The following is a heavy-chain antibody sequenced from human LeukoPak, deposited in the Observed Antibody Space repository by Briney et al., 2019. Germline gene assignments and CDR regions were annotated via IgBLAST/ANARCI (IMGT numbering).Heavy chain of an antibody. CDR1: GYIFTGYY. J-gene: IGHJ4*02. CDR3: ARARWELLYFDY. V-gene: IGHV1-2*02. D-gene: IGHD1-26*01. Sequence: ASVKVSCKASGYIFTGYYIHWVRQAPGQGLEWMGWISPNSGGTNYAQKFQGRVTMTRDTSISTAYMELSRLRSDDTAVYYCARARWELLYFDYWGQGTLVTVSS. CDR2: ISPNSGGT.